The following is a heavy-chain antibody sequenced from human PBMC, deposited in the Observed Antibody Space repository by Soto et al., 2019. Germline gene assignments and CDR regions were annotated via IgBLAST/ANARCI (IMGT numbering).Heavy chain of an antibody. V-gene: IGHV3-23*01. J-gene: IGHJ4*02. Sequence: LRLSCAASGFTFSSYAMSWVRQAPGKGLEWVSAISGSGGSTYYADSVKGRFTISRDNSKNTLYLQMNSLRAEDTAVYYCAKAGNSSGYYKKTNFDYWGQETRVTASS. CDR3: AKAGNSSGYYKKTNFDY. CDR2: ISGSGGST. CDR1: GFTFSSYA. D-gene: IGHD3-22*01.